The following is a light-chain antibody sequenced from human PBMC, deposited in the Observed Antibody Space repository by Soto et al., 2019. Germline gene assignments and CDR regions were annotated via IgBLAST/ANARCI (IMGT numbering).Light chain of an antibody. V-gene: IGLV1-44*01. CDR1: TSDIGSNT. Sequence: QAVLTQPPSASGTPGQKITISCSGSTSDIGSNTVNWYQQVPGTAPKLLIYANNQRPSGVPDRFSGSKSGTSASLAISGLQSEDEADYYCEAWDVSLNGPVFGGGTKLTVL. CDR3: EAWDVSLNGPV. CDR2: ANN. J-gene: IGLJ3*02.